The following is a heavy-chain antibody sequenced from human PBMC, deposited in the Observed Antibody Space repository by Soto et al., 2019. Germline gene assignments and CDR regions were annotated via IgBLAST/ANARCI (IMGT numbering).Heavy chain of an antibody. Sequence: QVPLVESGGGLVKPGGSLRLSCAASGFTFSDYYMNWIRQAPGKGLEWVSYISSSGTTIYYADSVKGRFTISRDNAKNSLFLQMNSQRAEDTALYYCARGHSIFYGMDVWGQGTTVTVSS. D-gene: IGHD2-21*01. J-gene: IGHJ6*02. CDR2: ISSSGTTI. CDR1: GFTFSDYY. V-gene: IGHV3-11*01. CDR3: ARGHSIFYGMDV.